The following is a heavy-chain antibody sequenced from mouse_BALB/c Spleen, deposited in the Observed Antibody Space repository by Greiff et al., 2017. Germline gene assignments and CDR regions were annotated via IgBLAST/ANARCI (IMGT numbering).Heavy chain of an antibody. Sequence: QVQLQQSGAELARPGASVKLSCKASGYTFTDYYINWVKQRTGQGLEWIGEIYPGSGNTYYNEKFKGKATLTADKSSSTAYMQLSSLTSEDSAVYFCARRDSYAMDYWGQGTSVTVSS. CDR2: IYPGSGNT. CDR1: GYTFTDYY. V-gene: IGHV1-77*01. CDR3: ARRDSYAMDY. D-gene: IGHD3-3*01. J-gene: IGHJ4*01.